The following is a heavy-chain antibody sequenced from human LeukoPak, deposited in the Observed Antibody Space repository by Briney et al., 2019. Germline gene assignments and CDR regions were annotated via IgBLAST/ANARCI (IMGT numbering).Heavy chain of an antibody. Sequence: SETLSLTCDVYGGSFSGYFWSWIRQPPGKGLEWIGEINHSGSTNYNPSLKSRVTISVDTSKNQFSLKLSSVTAADTAVYYCARGRRYYDSTPGNYFDYWGQGTLVTVSS. J-gene: IGHJ4*02. D-gene: IGHD3-3*01. CDR1: GGSFSGYF. V-gene: IGHV4-34*01. CDR2: INHSGST. CDR3: ARGRRYYDSTPGNYFDY.